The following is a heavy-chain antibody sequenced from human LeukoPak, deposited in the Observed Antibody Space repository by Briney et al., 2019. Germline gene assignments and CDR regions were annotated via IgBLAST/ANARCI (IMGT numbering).Heavy chain of an antibody. CDR1: GGSISSSSYY. CDR2: IYYSGST. V-gene: IGHV4-39*07. J-gene: IGHJ4*02. CDR3: ARAHVDIGYYDFWSGYYSGFDY. Sequence: SETLSLTCTVSGGSISSSSYYWGWIRQPPGKGLEWIGSIYYSGSTYYNPSLKSRVTISVDTSKNRFSLKLSSVTAADTAVYYCARAHVDIGYYDFWSGYYSGFDYWGQGTLVTVSS. D-gene: IGHD3-3*01.